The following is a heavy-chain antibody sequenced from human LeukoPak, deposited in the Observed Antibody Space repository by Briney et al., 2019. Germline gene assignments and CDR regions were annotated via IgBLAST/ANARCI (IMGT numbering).Heavy chain of an antibody. CDR3: ARDRFGGYTDY. D-gene: IGHD3-22*01. CDR1: GYTFTSYG. Sequence: VKVSCKASGYTFTSYGISWVRQAPGQGLEWMGWINPNSGGTNYAQKFQGRVTMTRDTSISTAYMELSRLRSDDTAVYYCARDRFGGYTDYWGQGTLVTVSS. CDR2: INPNSGGT. V-gene: IGHV1-2*02. J-gene: IGHJ4*02.